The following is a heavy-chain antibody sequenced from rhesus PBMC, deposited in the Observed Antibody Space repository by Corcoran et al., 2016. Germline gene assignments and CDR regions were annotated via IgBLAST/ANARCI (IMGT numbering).Heavy chain of an antibody. CDR1: GYTFTSYY. CDR3: TRGGSGSYSPFDY. Sequence: QVQLVQSGAEIKQPGASVKLSCKASGYTFTSYYMHWVRQAPGQGLEWIGLISPYNGNKGYEQNCQGRVTITTDTSTSTGYMELSSLRSEDTAVYYCTRGGSGSYSPFDYWGQGVLVTVSS. J-gene: IGHJ4*01. CDR2: ISPYNGNK. D-gene: IGHD3-16*01. V-gene: IGHV1-180*01.